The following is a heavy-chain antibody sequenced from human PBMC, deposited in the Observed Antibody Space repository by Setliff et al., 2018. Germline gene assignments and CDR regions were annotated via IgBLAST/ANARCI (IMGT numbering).Heavy chain of an antibody. CDR2: MNPNSGNT. V-gene: IGHV1-8*02. Sequence: ASVKVSCKASGGTLSTWSIAWVRQAPGQGLEWMGWMNPNSGNTGFAQNFQGRVTMTRNTSISTAYMELSALRSDDTAVYYCARRFSSGNYNNLGYWGQGALVTVSS. CDR3: ARRFSSGNYNNLGY. CDR1: GGTLSTWS. J-gene: IGHJ4*02. D-gene: IGHD3-10*01.